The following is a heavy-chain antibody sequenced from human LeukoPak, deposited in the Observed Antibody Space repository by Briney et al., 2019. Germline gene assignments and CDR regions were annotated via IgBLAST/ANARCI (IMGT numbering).Heavy chain of an antibody. J-gene: IGHJ4*02. CDR1: GFTFSDYY. V-gene: IGHV3-11*01. Sequence: GGSLRLSCAASGFTFSDYYMSWSRQAPGKGLEWVSHISRGGSTIYYTDSVKGRFTISRDNAKNSLYLQMNSLRAEDTAVYYCARAVYLLSGSGSYYDYWGQGTLATVSS. D-gene: IGHD3-10*01. CDR3: ARAVYLLSGSGSYYDY. CDR2: ISRGGSTI.